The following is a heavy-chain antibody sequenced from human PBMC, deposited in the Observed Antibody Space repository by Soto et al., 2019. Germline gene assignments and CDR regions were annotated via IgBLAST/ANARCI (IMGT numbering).Heavy chain of an antibody. Sequence: EVQLVESGGGLVQPGGSLRLSCVASGFTFTNNWMHWVRQAPGKGLVWVSRINSDGSRTNYADYVKGRFTISRDNVRNTLYLQMNSLRAEDTALYYCATVATPSYDWFDPWGQGTLVTVSS. CDR3: ATVATPSYDWFDP. V-gene: IGHV3-74*01. D-gene: IGHD5-12*01. J-gene: IGHJ5*02. CDR1: GFTFTNNW. CDR2: INSDGSRT.